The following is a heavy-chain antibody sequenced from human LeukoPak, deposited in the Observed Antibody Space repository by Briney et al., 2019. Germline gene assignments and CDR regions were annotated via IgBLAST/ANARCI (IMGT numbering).Heavy chain of an antibody. D-gene: IGHD3-9*01. Sequence: SETLSLTXTVSGGPISSYYWSWLRQPPRKGLEWIGYIYYSERTNHNPSLKSRVTISVDTSKNQFSLKLSSVTAADTAVYYCARVRDILTGLYFDYWGQGTLVTVSS. CDR3: ARVRDILTGLYFDY. V-gene: IGHV4-59*01. CDR1: GGPISSYY. CDR2: IYYSERT. J-gene: IGHJ4*02.